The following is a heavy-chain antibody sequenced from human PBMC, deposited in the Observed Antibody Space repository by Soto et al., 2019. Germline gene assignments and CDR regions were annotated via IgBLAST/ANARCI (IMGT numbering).Heavy chain of an antibody. CDR3: ARERNCSCVSCYSPFFGYFAF. J-gene: IGHJ4*02. V-gene: IGHV3-48*03. CDR2: ISSSGSTI. Sequence: GGSLRLSCAASGFTFSSYEMNWVRQAPGKGLEWVSYISSSGSTIYYADSVKGRFTISRDNAKNSLYLQMNSLRAEDTAVYYCARERNCSCVSCYSPFFGYFAFWGQGTLVTGSS. D-gene: IGHD2-15*01. CDR1: GFTFSSYE.